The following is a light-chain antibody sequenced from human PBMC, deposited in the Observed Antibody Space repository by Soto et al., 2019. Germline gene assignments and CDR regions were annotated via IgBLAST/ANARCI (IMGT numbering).Light chain of an antibody. CDR3: SSYTSSTNYV. J-gene: IGLJ1*01. Sequence: QSVLTQPSSVCGSPGQSLTISCTGTIIDIAPYNYVSWYQQHPGKAPKLIIYEVSYRPSGISNRFSGYKSGNTASLTISGLQAEDEADYYCSSYTSSTNYVFGTGTKVTV. V-gene: IGLV2-14*01. CDR1: IIDIAPYNY. CDR2: EVS.